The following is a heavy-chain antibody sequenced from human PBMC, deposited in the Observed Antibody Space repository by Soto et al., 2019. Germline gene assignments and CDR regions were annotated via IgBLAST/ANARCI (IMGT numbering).Heavy chain of an antibody. CDR1: GFTLSGFG. CDR3: ARGPGGSYGGNSAHFDI. D-gene: IGHD4-17*01. CDR2: IWYDGSKK. V-gene: IGHV3-33*01. J-gene: IGHJ3*02. Sequence: QVQLVESRGGVVQPGTSLRLSCEASGFTLSGFGMDWVRQAPGKGLEWVAVIWYDGSKKYYADCVKGRFTISRDNSKNALYLQMNSLRAEDTAVYYCARGPGGSYGGNSAHFDIWGQGTLVTVFS.